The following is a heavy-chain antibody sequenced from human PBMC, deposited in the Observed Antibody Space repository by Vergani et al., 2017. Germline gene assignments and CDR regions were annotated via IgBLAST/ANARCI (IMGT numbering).Heavy chain of an antibody. CDR1: GFTVSSNE. V-gene: IGHV3-38-3*01. J-gene: IGHJ4*02. CDR3: AKFPLNITTPDRGDF. CDR2: ISGGST. Sequence: EVQLVESRGVLVQPGGSLRLSCAASGFTVSSNEMSWVRKAPGKGLEWVSSISGGSTYYADSRKGRFTISRDNSKNTLHLQMNSLRAEDTAVYYCAKFPLNITTPDRGDFWGQGSLVTVSS. D-gene: IGHD1-1*01.